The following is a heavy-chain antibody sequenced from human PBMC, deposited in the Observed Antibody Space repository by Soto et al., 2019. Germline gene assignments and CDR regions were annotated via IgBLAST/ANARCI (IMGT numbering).Heavy chain of an antibody. J-gene: IGHJ4*02. CDR3: AHTRAPRIFDY. D-gene: IGHD2-15*01. Sequence: HITLKESGPTLVKPTQTLTLTCTFSGFSLTTSGVGVGWIRQPPGKALEWLALVFWDDDKRYSPSLKSRLTITKDTSKNQVVLTMTNMDPVDTATYYCAHTRAPRIFDYWGQGTLVTVSS. CDR2: VFWDDDK. V-gene: IGHV2-5*02. CDR1: GFSLTTSGVG.